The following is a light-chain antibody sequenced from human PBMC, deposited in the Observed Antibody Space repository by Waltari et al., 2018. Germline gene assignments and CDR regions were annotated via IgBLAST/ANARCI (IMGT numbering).Light chain of an antibody. CDR2: SIS. Sequence: IQMTQSPSSLSPSVGDRVTITCRASQNINKNLHWYQQRPGRAPKLLFSSISRIQSGVPSRFSASGSGTDFTLTISSLQPEDFAAYYCQQSDTLPLTFGGGTKVEIK. CDR3: QQSDTLPLT. CDR1: QNINKN. J-gene: IGKJ4*01. V-gene: IGKV1-39*01.